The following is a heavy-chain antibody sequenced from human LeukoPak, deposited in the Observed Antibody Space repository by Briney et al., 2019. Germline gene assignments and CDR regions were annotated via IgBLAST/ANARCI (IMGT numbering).Heavy chain of an antibody. Sequence: SETLSLTCTVSGGSISSYYWSWIRQPPGKGLEWIAYIYYSGGTNYNPSLKSRVTISVDTSKNQFSLKLSSVTAADTAVYYCARSPYDYVWGSYRYTHVYFDYWGQGTLVTVSS. CDR1: GGSISSYY. D-gene: IGHD3-16*02. CDR3: ARSPYDYVWGSYRYTHVYFDY. J-gene: IGHJ4*02. V-gene: IGHV4-59*12. CDR2: IYYSGGT.